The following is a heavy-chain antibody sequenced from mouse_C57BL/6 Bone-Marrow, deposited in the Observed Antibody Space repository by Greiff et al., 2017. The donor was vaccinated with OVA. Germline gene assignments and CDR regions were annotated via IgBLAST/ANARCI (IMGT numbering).Heavy chain of an antibody. D-gene: IGHD2-2*01. CDR1: GYTFTSYG. Sequence: QVQLKESGAELARPGASVKLSCKASGYTFTSYGISWVKQRTGQGLEWIGEIYPRSGNTYYNEKFKGKATLTADKSSSTAYMELRSLTSEDSAVYFCARPNLLWLRRGFAYWGQGTLVTVSA. V-gene: IGHV1-81*01. J-gene: IGHJ3*01. CDR3: ARPNLLWLRRGFAY. CDR2: IYPRSGNT.